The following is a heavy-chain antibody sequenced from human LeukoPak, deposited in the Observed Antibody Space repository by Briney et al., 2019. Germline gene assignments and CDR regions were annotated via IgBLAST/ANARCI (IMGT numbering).Heavy chain of an antibody. CDR1: GCTLSSYA. V-gene: IGHV1-69*13. J-gene: IGHJ4*02. D-gene: IGHD6-13*01. CDR3: ARDVGIAAAGTRGYFDY. CDR2: IIPIFGTA. Sequence: ASVKVSCKASGCTLSSYAISWVRQAPGQGLESMGGIIPIFGTANYAQKFQGRVTITADESTSTAYMELSSLRSEDTAVYYCARDVGIAAAGTRGYFDYWGQGTLFTVSS.